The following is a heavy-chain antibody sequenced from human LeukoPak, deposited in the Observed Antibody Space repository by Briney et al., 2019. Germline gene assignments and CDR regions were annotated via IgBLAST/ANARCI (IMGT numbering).Heavy chain of an antibody. J-gene: IGHJ3*02. CDR3: ARDLNLPDALVI. Sequence: GGPLRLSCAASGFTFRNYGMHWVRQAPGKGLEWVAVVWYDGGNKFYTESVKGRFTASRDNFKNTLYLQTISLRVEDTAVYYCARDLNLPDALVIWGQGTTVTVSS. CDR1: GFTFRNYG. CDR2: VWYDGGNK. V-gene: IGHV3-33*01. D-gene: IGHD1-14*01.